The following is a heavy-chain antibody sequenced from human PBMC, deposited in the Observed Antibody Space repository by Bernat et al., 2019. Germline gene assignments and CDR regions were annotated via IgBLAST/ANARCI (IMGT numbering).Heavy chain of an antibody. CDR2: ISVYNGNT. D-gene: IGHD3-22*01. V-gene: IGHV1-18*01. CDR3: ARDFNESRGYSMKGPFDS. CDR1: GYTFTSYG. Sequence: QVQLVQSGIEVEKPGASVKVSCKASGYTFTSYGINWVRQAPGQGLEWRGWISVYNGNTNYAQKFQGRVTMTTDTSKSTADLELGRLRSDDTAVYYCARDFNESRGYSMKGPFDSWGHGTLVTVSS. J-gene: IGHJ4*01.